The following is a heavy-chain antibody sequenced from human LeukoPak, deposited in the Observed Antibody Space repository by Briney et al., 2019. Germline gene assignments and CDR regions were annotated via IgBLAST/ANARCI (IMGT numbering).Heavy chain of an antibody. Sequence: GGSLRLSCAASGFTFSNYGMHWVRQAPGKGLEWVAVISYDGSKTYSADSVKGRFTISRDNSKNTVFLQMNSLSTEDTAMYFCARDQSSGGRWLDYWGRGTLVTVSS. D-gene: IGHD2-15*01. CDR2: ISYDGSKT. V-gene: IGHV3-30*19. J-gene: IGHJ4*02. CDR3: ARDQSSGGRWLDY. CDR1: GFTFSNYG.